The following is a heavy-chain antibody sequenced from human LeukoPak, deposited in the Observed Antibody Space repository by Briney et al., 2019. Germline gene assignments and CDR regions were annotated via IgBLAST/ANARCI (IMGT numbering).Heavy chain of an antibody. D-gene: IGHD3-16*01. CDR1: GFTFSSYS. CDR3: ARGGNWFDP. CDR2: ISSSSSYI. Sequence: GGSLRLSCAASGFTFSSYSMNWVRQAPGKGLEWVSSISSSSSYIYYADSVKGRFTITRDNDRNSLYLQMDSLEDGDTAIYYCARGGNWFDPWGQGTLVTVSS. V-gene: IGHV3-21*01. J-gene: IGHJ5*02.